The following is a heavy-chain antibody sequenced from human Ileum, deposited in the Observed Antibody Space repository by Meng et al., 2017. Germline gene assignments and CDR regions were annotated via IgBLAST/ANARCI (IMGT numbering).Heavy chain of an antibody. J-gene: IGHJ4*02. CDR1: GDSITSSHW. Sequence: SETLSPTCAVPGDSITSSHWWSWVRQPPGKGLEWIGEIDPIGRTKYSPSLESRVTISMDKSENHFSLNLKSVTAADTAVYFCARERVRELGLFDYWGQGTLVTVSS. CDR2: IDPIGRT. CDR3: ARERVRELGLFDY. D-gene: IGHD1-26*01. V-gene: IGHV4-4*02.